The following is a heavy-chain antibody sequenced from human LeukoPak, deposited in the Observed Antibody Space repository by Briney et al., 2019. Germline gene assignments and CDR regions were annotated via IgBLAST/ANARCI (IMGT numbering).Heavy chain of an antibody. D-gene: IGHD5-18*01. Sequence: ASVKVSCKASGGTFSSYAISWVRQAPGQGLEWMGGIIPIFGTANYVQKFQGRVTITADKSTSTAYMELSSLRSEDTAVFYCARARRQWIQLWELDYWGQGTLVTVSS. CDR2: IIPIFGTA. V-gene: IGHV1-69*06. CDR3: ARARRQWIQLWELDY. CDR1: GGTFSSYA. J-gene: IGHJ4*02.